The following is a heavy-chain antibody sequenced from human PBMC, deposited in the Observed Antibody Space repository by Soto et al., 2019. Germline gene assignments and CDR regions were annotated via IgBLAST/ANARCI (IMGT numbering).Heavy chain of an antibody. J-gene: IGHJ4*02. CDR2: IYWDADK. D-gene: IGHD3-10*01. V-gene: IGHV2-5*02. CDR1: GFSLSTSGVG. CDR3: AHRLLLSNFDY. Sequence: QITLKESGPTLVKPTQTLTLTCTFSGFSLSTSGVGVGWIRQPPGKALEWLALIYWDADKRYSPSLKSRLTITKDTSKNQVVPTMTNMDPVDTATDYCAHRLLLSNFDYWGQGTLVTVSS.